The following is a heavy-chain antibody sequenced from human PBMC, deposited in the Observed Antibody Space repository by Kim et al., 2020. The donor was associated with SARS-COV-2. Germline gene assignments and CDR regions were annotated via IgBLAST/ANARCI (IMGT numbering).Heavy chain of an antibody. D-gene: IGHD3-16*01. Sequence: TYEQKFWGRVTVTRDPSTSTLYMELTSLRSEDTAVYYCAREGESLKHFDYWGQGTLVTVSS. CDR3: AREGESLKHFDY. V-gene: IGHV1-46*01. J-gene: IGHJ4*02.